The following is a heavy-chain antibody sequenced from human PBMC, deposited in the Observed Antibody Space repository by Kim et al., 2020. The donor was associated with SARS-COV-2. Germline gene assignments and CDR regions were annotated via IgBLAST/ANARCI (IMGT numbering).Heavy chain of an antibody. CDR1: GYTFTSYY. Sequence: ASVKVSCKASGYTFTSYYMHWVRQAPGQGLEWMGIINPSGGSTSYAQKFQGRVTMTRDTSTSTVYMELSSLRSEDTAVYYCARGILPPFGIVATKDSGWFDPWGQGTLVTVSS. D-gene: IGHD5-12*01. V-gene: IGHV1-46*01. CDR3: ARGILPPFGIVATKDSGWFDP. CDR2: INPSGGST. J-gene: IGHJ5*02.